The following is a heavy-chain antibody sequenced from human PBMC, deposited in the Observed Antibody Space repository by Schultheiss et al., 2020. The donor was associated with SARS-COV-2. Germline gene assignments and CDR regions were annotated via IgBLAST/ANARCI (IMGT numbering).Heavy chain of an antibody. CDR3: ARDQFVDPTGMDV. CDR2: IYSGGST. CDR1: GFTFSSYA. V-gene: IGHV3-66*01. D-gene: IGHD3-10*01. J-gene: IGHJ6*02. Sequence: GESLKISCAASGFTFSSYAMHWVRQAPGKGLEWVSVIYSGGSTYYADSVKGRFTISRENSKNTLYLQMNSLRAEDTAVYYCARDQFVDPTGMDVWGQGTTVTVSS.